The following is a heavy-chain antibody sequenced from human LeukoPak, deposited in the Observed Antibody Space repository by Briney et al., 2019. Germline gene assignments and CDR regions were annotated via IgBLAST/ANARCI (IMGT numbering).Heavy chain of an antibody. D-gene: IGHD5-12*01. J-gene: IGHJ4*02. CDR2: KYGDDTT. V-gene: IGHV3-66*01. Sequence: GVSLRLSCAASGFTVSRKYMSWVRQGPGKGLEWVSVKYGDDTTVYTDSVKGRFTISRDNSKNTLYLQMNSLRAEDTAVYYCARDGAGRYSTSAAHIDYWGQGTLVT. CDR3: ARDGAGRYSTSAAHIDY. CDR1: GFTVSRKY.